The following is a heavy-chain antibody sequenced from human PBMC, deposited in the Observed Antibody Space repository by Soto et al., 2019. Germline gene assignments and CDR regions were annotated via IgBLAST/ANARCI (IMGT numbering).Heavy chain of an antibody. J-gene: IGHJ4*02. Sequence: SVKVSCKASGGTFSSYAISWVRQAPGQGLEWMGGIIPIFGTANYAQKFQGRVTITADESTSTAYMELSSLRSEDTAVYYCAVLVVVAATDFDYWGQGTLVTVSS. CDR3: AVLVVVAATDFDY. D-gene: IGHD2-15*01. CDR2: IIPIFGTA. CDR1: GGTFSSYA. V-gene: IGHV1-69*13.